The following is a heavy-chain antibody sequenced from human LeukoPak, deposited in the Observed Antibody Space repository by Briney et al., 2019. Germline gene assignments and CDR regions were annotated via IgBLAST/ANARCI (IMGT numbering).Heavy chain of an antibody. CDR3: ARGIIRGYDFDY. V-gene: IGHV1-2*02. CDR2: INANSGGT. CDR1: GYSLSDYY. D-gene: IGHD5-12*01. Sequence: ASVKVSCRASGYSLSDYYVHWVRQAPGQGLEWMGWINANSGGTNYAQKFQGTVTMTWATSVNAAYMELSRLKSDDTAVYYCARGIIRGYDFDYWGQGTLVTVSS. J-gene: IGHJ4*02.